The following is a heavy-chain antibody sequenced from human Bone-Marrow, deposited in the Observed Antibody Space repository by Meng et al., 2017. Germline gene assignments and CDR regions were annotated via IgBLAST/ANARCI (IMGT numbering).Heavy chain of an antibody. CDR3: ARDEDISAAGKLFGDY. CDR2: INPKSGDT. D-gene: IGHD6-13*01. Sequence: QVQRVQAGAEGKKPGVSVKVPCKASGYTFPDYWLHWVRRAPGQGLEWMGRINPKSGDTHYAQRFQGRVTMTGDTSISTAYMELSGLRSDDTAMYYCARDEDISAAGKLFGDYWGQGTLVTVSS. V-gene: IGHV1-2*06. CDR1: GYTFPDYW. J-gene: IGHJ4*02.